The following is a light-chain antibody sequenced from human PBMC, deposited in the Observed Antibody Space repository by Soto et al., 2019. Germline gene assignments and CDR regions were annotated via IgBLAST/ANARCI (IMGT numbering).Light chain of an antibody. V-gene: IGKV3-11*01. CDR2: DTS. CDR3: HQRKSWTRT. Sequence: IMMTQSPATLSVSPGERATLSCRASQTVSRKLAWYQHKHGQAPRLVIYDTSNRATGIPARFSGSGSGTDFTLTISSLQNEDFSVYYCHQRKSWTRTFGQGTKVDIK. CDR1: QTVSRK. J-gene: IGKJ1*01.